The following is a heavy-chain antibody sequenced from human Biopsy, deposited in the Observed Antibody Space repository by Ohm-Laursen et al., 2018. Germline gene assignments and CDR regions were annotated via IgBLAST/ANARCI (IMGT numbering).Heavy chain of an antibody. CDR1: GESSSGYF. CDR3: ARALDYYDPYYYYAMDV. Sequence: SDTLSLTCAVNGESSSGYFWNWIRQPPGKGLEWIGEINHRGSASYNPSLKSRITVLVDTSKNQFSLKLRSVSAADTAVYFCARALDYYDPYYYYAMDVWGQGTSVTVSS. V-gene: IGHV4-34*01. CDR2: INHRGSA. D-gene: IGHD3-16*01. J-gene: IGHJ6*02.